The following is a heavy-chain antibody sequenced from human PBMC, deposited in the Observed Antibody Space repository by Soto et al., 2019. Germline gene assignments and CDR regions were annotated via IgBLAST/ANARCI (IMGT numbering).Heavy chain of an antibody. D-gene: IGHD3-10*01. V-gene: IGHV4-31*03. Sequence: SETLSLTCTVSGGSIRSGGYYWSWIRQHPGKGLEWIGYIYYSGSTYYNPSLKSRVTISVDTSKNQFSLKLSSVTAADTAVYYCARGPPRYYGSGSYYNVYYYYGMDVWGQGTTVTVSS. CDR1: GGSIRSGGYY. CDR3: ARGPPRYYGSGSYYNVYYYYGMDV. CDR2: IYYSGST. J-gene: IGHJ6*02.